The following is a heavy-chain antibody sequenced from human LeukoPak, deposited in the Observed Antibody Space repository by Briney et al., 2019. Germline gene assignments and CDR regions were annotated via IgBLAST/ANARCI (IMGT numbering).Heavy chain of an antibody. Sequence: PGGSLRLSCAASGFTFSSYDMHWVRQATGKGLEWVSAIGTAGDTYYPGSVKGRFTISRENAKNSLYLQMNSLRAGDTAVYYCARGGYDSSGYYYDGSWYFDLWGRGTLVTVSS. CDR1: GFTFSSYD. V-gene: IGHV3-13*01. CDR3: ARGGYDSSGYYYDGSWYFDL. CDR2: IGTAGDT. J-gene: IGHJ2*01. D-gene: IGHD3-22*01.